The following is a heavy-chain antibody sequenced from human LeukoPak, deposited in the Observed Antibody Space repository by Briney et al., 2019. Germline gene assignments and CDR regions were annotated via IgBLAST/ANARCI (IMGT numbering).Heavy chain of an antibody. J-gene: IGHJ6*03. CDR3: AKDSGTYWVDYYYMDV. CDR1: GFTFSNYG. CDR2: IRYDGSNK. V-gene: IGHV3-30*02. D-gene: IGHD1-26*01. Sequence: GGSLRLSCAASGFTFSNYGMHWVRQAPGKGLEWVAFIRYDGSNKYYADSVKGRFTISRDNSKNTLYLQMNSLRAEDMAVFYCAKDSGTYWVDYYYMDVWGKGTTVTVSS.